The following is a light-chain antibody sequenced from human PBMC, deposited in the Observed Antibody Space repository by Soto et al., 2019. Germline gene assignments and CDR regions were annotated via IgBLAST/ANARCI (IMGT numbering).Light chain of an antibody. CDR2: GAS. J-gene: IGKJ4*01. V-gene: IGKV3-15*01. CDR3: QQYNNWPPLT. CDR1: QSVSSN. Sequence: EIVMTQSPAILSVSPGERATLSSRASQSVSSNLAWYQQKPGQAPRLLIYGASTRATGIPARFSGSWSGTEFTLTISSLQSEDFAVYYCQQYNNWPPLTVGGGTKVEIK.